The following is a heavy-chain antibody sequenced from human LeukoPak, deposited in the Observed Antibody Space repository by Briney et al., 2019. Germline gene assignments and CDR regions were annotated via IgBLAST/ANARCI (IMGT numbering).Heavy chain of an antibody. J-gene: IGHJ4*02. Sequence: SETLSLTCAVYGGSFSGYYWRWIRQRPGKGLEWIGEINHSGSTNYNPSLKSRVTISVDTSKNQFSLKLSSVTAADTAVYYCARGTYYYDSSGYYPQLDYWGQGTLVTVSS. CDR2: INHSGST. CDR3: ARGTYYYDSSGYYPQLDY. V-gene: IGHV4-34*01. D-gene: IGHD3-22*01. CDR1: GGSFSGYY.